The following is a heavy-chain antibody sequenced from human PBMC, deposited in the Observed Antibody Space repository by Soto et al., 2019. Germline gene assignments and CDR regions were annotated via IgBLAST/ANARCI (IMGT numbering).Heavy chain of an antibody. V-gene: IGHV4-34*02. CDR2: VNHSGST. D-gene: IGHD6-19*01. J-gene: IGHJ2*01. CDR3: ARQWLVRYFDL. Sequence: QVQLQQWGAGLLKPSETLSLTRAVYGGSFNAYYWSWIRQPPGKELEWIGEVNHSGSTTYNPSLKSRVTISVDTSKNQFSLKLSSMTAADTAVYYCARQWLVRYFDLWGRGTLVTVSS. CDR1: GGSFNAYY.